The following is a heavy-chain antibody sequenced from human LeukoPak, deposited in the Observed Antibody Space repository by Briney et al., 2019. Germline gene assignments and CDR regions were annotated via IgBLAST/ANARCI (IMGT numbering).Heavy chain of an antibody. D-gene: IGHD5-18*01. CDR3: ARIHRAGYSYGLDAFDI. V-gene: IGHV4-4*02. J-gene: IGHJ3*02. CDR2: IYHSGST. Sequence: PSETLSLTCAVSGGSISSSNWWSWVRQPPGKGLEWIGEIYHSGSTNYNPSLKSRVTISVDKSKNQFSLKLSSVTAADMAVYYCARIHRAGYSYGLDAFDIWGQGTMVTVSS. CDR1: GGSISSSNW.